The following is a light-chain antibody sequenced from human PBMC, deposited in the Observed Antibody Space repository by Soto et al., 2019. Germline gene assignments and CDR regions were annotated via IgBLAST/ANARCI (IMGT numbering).Light chain of an antibody. Sequence: QSVLTQPPSVSATPGQKVTISCSGGPSNIGNNFVSWYQRLPGTAPRVIIYDNYERPSGIPDRFSGSKSGTSATLDITGLQTGDEADYYCATWDNLLSAGLFGGGTKVTV. CDR2: DNY. CDR3: ATWDNLLSAGL. V-gene: IGLV1-51*01. J-gene: IGLJ2*01. CDR1: PSNIGNNF.